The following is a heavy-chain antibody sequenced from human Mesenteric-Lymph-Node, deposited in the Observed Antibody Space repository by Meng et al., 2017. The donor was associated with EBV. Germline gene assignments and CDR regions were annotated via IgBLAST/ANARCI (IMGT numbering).Heavy chain of an antibody. J-gene: IGHJ4*02. CDR2: IHYSGST. V-gene: IGHV4-61*01. D-gene: IGHD1-1*01. Sequence: QVQRPGSGPGPGKPSGTLSLTCTVPGGSVTSGSYYWNWIRQPPGKRLEWIGYIHYSGSTNYNPSLKSQITISVDTSKNQLSLRVSHVTAADTAVYYCARGRRGVQYFDFWGQGALVTVSS. CDR1: GGSVTSGSYY. CDR3: ARGRRGVQYFDF.